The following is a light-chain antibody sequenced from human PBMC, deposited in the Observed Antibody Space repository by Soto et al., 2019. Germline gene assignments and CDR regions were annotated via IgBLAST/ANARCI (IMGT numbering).Light chain of an antibody. CDR2: AAS. CDR3: QQANSFPLT. CDR1: QGITYW. Sequence: DIQMTQSPSSMSASLGDRVTITCRASQGITYWLAWYQQRPGRAPKCLIYAASILESGVPSRFTGSGSGTNFTLTINDLQPEDFATYFCQQANSFPLTVGQGTRLESK. V-gene: IGKV1-12*01. J-gene: IGKJ5*01.